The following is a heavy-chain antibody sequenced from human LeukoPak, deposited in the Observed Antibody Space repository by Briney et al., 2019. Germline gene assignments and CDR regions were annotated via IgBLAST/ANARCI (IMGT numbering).Heavy chain of an antibody. CDR2: INPSGGST. Sequence: ASVKVSCKASGYTYTSHYIHWVRQAPGQGLEWMGIINPSGGSTSYAQKFQGRVTMTRDTSTSTVYMELSSLRSEDTAVYYCARDAGITIFGVVTSDDYWGQGTLVTVSS. J-gene: IGHJ4*02. CDR3: ARDAGITIFGVVTSDDY. CDR1: GYTYTSHY. D-gene: IGHD3-3*01. V-gene: IGHV1-46*01.